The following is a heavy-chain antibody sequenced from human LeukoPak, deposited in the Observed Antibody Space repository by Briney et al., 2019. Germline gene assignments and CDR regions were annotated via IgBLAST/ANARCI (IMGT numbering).Heavy chain of an antibody. Sequence: GGSLRLSCAASGFIFSNHGMNWVRQAPGKGLEWLSGVSPPGGGTYYADSVKGRFTISRDDSKNTLSLQMNSLRVEDTAVYYCARDLAWGAFDYWGQGTLVTVSS. CDR2: VSPPGGGT. D-gene: IGHD7-27*01. J-gene: IGHJ4*02. CDR1: GFIFSNHG. V-gene: IGHV3-23*01. CDR3: ARDLAWGAFDY.